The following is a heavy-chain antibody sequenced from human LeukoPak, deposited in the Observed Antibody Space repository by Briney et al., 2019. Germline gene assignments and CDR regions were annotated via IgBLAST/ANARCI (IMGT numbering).Heavy chain of an antibody. Sequence: SETLSLTCAVYGGSFSSGGYYWSWIRQHPGKGLEWIGYIYYSGSTNYNPSLKSRVTISVDTSKNQFSLKLSSVTAADTAVYYCARGPLDIVVVPAAIRRRNYYYGMDVWGQGTTVTVSS. J-gene: IGHJ6*02. D-gene: IGHD2-2*02. CDR1: GGSFSSGGYY. CDR3: ARGPLDIVVVPAAIRRRNYYYGMDV. CDR2: IYYSGST. V-gene: IGHV4-31*11.